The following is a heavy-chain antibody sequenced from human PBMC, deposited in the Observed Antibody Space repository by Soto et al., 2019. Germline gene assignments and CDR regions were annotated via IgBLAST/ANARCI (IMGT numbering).Heavy chain of an antibody. D-gene: IGHD1-26*01. V-gene: IGHV3-21*01. CDR2: ISSSSSYI. CDR3: ARARELLPPAY. Sequence: GGSRRLSCAASGFTFSSYSMNWVRQAPGKGLEWVSSISSSSSYIYYADSVKGRFTISRDNAKNSLYLQMNSLRAEDTAVYYCARARELLPPAYWGQGTLVTVSS. J-gene: IGHJ4*02. CDR1: GFTFSSYS.